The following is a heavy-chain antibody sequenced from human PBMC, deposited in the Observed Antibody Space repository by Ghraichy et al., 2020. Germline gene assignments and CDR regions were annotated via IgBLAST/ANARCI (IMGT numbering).Heavy chain of an antibody. J-gene: IGHJ6*02. V-gene: IGHV4-34*01. Sequence: SETLSLTCAVYGGSFSGYYWSWIRQPPGKGLEWIGEINHSGSTNYNPSLKSRVTISVDTSKNQFSLKLSSVTAADTAVYYCARDRITMIVVVRSSYYYYYGMDVWGQGTTVTVSS. CDR3: ARDRITMIVVVRSSYYYYYGMDV. CDR1: GGSFSGYY. D-gene: IGHD3-22*01. CDR2: INHSGST.